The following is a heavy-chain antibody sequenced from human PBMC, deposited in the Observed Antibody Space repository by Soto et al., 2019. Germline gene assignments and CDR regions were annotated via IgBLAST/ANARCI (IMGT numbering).Heavy chain of an antibody. CDR2: IFYNGTT. V-gene: IGHV4-59*01. CDR1: GVSLTSYY. D-gene: IGHD3-10*01. J-gene: IGHJ4*02. Sequence: SETLSLTCSVSGVSLTSYYWSWIRQTPGKTLEWIGCIFYNGTTNYNPSLKSRVTISLDMSKNQFSLKLKSVSAEDKALYYCARGKGTQRYWGPGPLVTVYS. CDR3: ARGKGTQRY.